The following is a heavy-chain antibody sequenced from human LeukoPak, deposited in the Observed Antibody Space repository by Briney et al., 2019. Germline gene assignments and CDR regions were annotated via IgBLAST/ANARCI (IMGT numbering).Heavy chain of an antibody. CDR3: ARANGGNSAFDI. CDR1: GFTFSTNW. V-gene: IGHV3-74*01. J-gene: IGHJ3*02. D-gene: IGHD4-23*01. CDR2: INTVGGNT. Sequence: GGSLTLSWAASGFTFSTNWMYWDRHAPGEGLVWVSRINTVGGNTIYGDFMAGRFSISRGLAEHPMYPQMNSLITAGTAVYFCARANGGNSAFDIWGQGTMVTVSS.